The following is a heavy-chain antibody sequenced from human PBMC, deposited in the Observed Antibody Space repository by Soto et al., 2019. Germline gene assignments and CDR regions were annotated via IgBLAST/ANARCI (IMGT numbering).Heavy chain of an antibody. J-gene: IGHJ6*02. CDR2: LSDSGVSP. Sequence: EVHLLESGGGLVQPGGSLRLSCAGSGFSFSSYAMSWVRQGPEKGLEWVSALSDSGVSPYYAASVKGRFTISRDNSKNMLYLQMESLRVEDTALYYCAKMTSDSYGRNYGMDVWGQGTTVTVSS. CDR3: AKMTSDSYGRNYGMDV. V-gene: IGHV3-23*01. D-gene: IGHD5-18*01. CDR1: GFSFSSYA.